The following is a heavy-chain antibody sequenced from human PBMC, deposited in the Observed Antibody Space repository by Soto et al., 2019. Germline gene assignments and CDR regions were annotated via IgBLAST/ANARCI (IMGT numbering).Heavy chain of an antibody. J-gene: IGHJ3*02. CDR1: GYTFTSYG. CDR2: ISAYNGNT. Sequence: ASVKVSCKASGYTFTSYGISWVRQAPGQGLEWMGWISAYNGNTNYAQKLQGRVTMTTDTSTSTAYMELRSLRSDDTAVYYRAREKCSSTSCPTYAFDIWRQGTMVTVSS. CDR3: AREKCSSTSCPTYAFDI. V-gene: IGHV1-18*01. D-gene: IGHD2-2*01.